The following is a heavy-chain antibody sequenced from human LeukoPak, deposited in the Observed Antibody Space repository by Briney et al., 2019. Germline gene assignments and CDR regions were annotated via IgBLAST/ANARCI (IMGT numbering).Heavy chain of an antibody. J-gene: IGHJ4*02. V-gene: IGHV3-9*03. D-gene: IGHD3-22*01. CDR3: AKEDPDREGFFDY. CDR2: ISPTSSGI. CDR1: GLTFSNYW. Sequence: PGGSLRLSCAVSGLTFSNYWMHWVRQAPGKGLEWVSGISPTSSGIGYADSVKGRFIISRDNARNSLYLQMNSLRAEDMALYYCAKEDPDREGFFDYWGQGTLVTVSS.